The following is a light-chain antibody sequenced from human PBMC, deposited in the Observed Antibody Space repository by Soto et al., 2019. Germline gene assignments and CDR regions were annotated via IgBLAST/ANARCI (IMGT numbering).Light chain of an antibody. Sequence: QSALTQPASVSGSPGQSITISCTGTSSDVGSYNLVSWYQQHPGKAPKLMIYEGSKRPSGVSNRFSGSKSGNTASLTISGLQAEDVADCYCCSYAGSSHYVFGTGTNVTVL. CDR2: EGS. J-gene: IGLJ1*01. CDR3: CSYAGSSHYV. CDR1: SSDVGSYNL. V-gene: IGLV2-23*01.